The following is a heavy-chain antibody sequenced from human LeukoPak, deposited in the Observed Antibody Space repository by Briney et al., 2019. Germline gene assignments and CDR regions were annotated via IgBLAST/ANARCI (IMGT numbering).Heavy chain of an antibody. CDR2: INHSGST. CDR1: GFTVSSNY. Sequence: PGGSLRLSCAASGFTVSSNYMSWIRQPPGKGLEWIGEINHSGSTNYSPSLKSRVTISVDTSKNQFSLKLSSVTAADTAVYYCARVPGGNPPYYFDYWGQGTLVTVSS. V-gene: IGHV4-34*01. J-gene: IGHJ4*02. CDR3: ARVPGGNPPYYFDY. D-gene: IGHD4-23*01.